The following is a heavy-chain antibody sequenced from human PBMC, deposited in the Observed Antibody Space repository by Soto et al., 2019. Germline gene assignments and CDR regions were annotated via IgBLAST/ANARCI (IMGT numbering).Heavy chain of an antibody. J-gene: IGHJ6*02. D-gene: IGHD4-4*01. CDR2: IIPMYNKP. CDR3: ERGYSGGYYYAMDV. Sequence: QVQLVQSGAEVKKPGSSVRVSCQASGGTFTTYAFNWVRQAPGQGLEWMGGIIPMYNKPNYAPNFLGRVTISADPSTSTAYMELTTLRSEDTAVYFCERGYSGGYYYAMDVWGQGTTVTVSS. V-gene: IGHV1-69*01. CDR1: GGTFTTYA.